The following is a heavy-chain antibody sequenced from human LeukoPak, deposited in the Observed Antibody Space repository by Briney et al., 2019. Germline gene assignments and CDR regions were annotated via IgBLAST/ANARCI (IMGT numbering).Heavy chain of an antibody. Sequence: GGSLRLSCAASGITFSSYAMSWVRQAPGKGLEWVSVISASGDTTFYADSVRGRFTISRDNSKNTLYLQMHSLRAEDTAVYYCAKVPPGYDSSGPIDYWGRGTLVTVSS. CDR2: ISASGDTT. V-gene: IGHV3-23*01. CDR3: AKVPPGYDSSGPIDY. J-gene: IGHJ4*02. CDR1: GITFSSYA. D-gene: IGHD3-22*01.